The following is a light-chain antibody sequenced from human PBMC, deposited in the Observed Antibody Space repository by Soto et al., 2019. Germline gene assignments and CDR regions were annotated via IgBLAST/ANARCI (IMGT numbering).Light chain of an antibody. CDR2: DVS. J-gene: IGKJ3*01. Sequence: EIVLTQSPGTLSLSPGERATLSCRASQSVSSTYLAWYQQKRGQGPRLVIYDVSIRATGIPDRFSGSGSGTDCTLTISRLEPEDFAVYYCQQYGNSPFTFGPGTKVDIK. CDR3: QQYGNSPFT. V-gene: IGKV3-20*01. CDR1: QSVSSTY.